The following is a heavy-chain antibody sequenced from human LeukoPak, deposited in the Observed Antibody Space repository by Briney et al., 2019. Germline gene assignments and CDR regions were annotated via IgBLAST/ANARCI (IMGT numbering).Heavy chain of an antibody. CDR1: GDSISGYY. CDR2: IYYSGST. D-gene: IGHD4-17*01. CDR3: ARIYGDYGPDY. J-gene: IGHJ4*02. Sequence: SETLSLTCTVSGDSISGYYWSWIRQPPGRGLEWIGYIYYSGSTNYNPSLKSRVTMSVDTSKNQFSLKLSSVTAADTAVYYCARIYGDYGPDYWGQGTLVTVSS. V-gene: IGHV4-59*12.